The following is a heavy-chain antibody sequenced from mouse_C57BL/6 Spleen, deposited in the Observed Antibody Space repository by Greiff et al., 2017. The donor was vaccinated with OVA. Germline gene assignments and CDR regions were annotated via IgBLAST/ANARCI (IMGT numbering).Heavy chain of an antibody. CDR3: ARVGPDRNYFDY. CDR1: GYTFTSYG. D-gene: IGHD3-2*01. V-gene: IGHV1-81*01. J-gene: IGHJ2*01. CDR2: IYPRSGNT. Sequence: QVQLKESGAELARPGASVKLSCKASGYTFTSYGISWVKQRTGQGLEWIGEIYPRSGNTYYNEKFKGKATLTADKSSSTAYMELRSLTSEDSAVYFCARVGPDRNYFDYWGQGTTLTVSS.